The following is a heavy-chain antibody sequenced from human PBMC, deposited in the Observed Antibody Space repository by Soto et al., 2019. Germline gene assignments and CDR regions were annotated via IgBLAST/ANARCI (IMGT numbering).Heavy chain of an antibody. Sequence: ASVKVSCKTSGYTFTGYYLNWVRQAPGRGLEWVGWINPKAGDTNNAQKFQGRVTMTTDTSISTGYMELSGLKSDDTAVYYCVTGDHLVRWGQGTRVTVSS. D-gene: IGHD6-6*01. CDR2: INPKAGDT. CDR1: GYTFTGYY. CDR3: VTGDHLVR. V-gene: IGHV1-2*02. J-gene: IGHJ4*02.